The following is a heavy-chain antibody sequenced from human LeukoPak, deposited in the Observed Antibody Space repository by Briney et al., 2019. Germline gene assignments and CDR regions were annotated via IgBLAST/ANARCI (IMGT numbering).Heavy chain of an antibody. CDR2: INPNSGGT. CDR1: GYSFTGYY. CDR3: ARVLRDWYFDL. V-gene: IGHV1-2*02. J-gene: IGHJ2*01. Sequence: ASVKVSCKASGYSFTGYYIHWVRQAPGQGLEWMGWINPNSGGTKYAQKFQGRVIMTRDTSISTAYMELSRLTSDDTAVFYCARVLRDWYFDLWGRGTLVTVSS.